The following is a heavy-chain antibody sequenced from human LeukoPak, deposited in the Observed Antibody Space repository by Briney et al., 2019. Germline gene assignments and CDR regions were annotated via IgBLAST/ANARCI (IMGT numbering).Heavy chain of an antibody. CDR2: ISISSVDS. V-gene: IGHV3-23*01. D-gene: IGHD3-10*01. J-gene: IGHJ5*02. Sequence: GGSLRLSCAASGFTFVTYAMSWVRQAPGKGLEWVGGISISSVDSYYADSVKGRFSISRDDSKNTLYLQMDRLTDEDTAVYYCAKDRELLFAHCWFDLWGQGTLVTVS. CDR1: GFTFVTYA. CDR3: AKDRELLFAHCWFDL.